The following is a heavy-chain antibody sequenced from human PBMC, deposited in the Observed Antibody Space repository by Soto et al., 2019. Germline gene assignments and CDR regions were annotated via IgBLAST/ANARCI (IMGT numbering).Heavy chain of an antibody. Sequence: QITLKESGPTLVKPTQTLTLTCTFSGFSLSTSGVGVGWIRQPPGKALDWLALIYWDDDKRYSPSLRSRLTIXXDXTKXQVVLTMTNMDPVDTATYYCAHRREDRGGLGNFDYWGQGTLVTVSS. CDR2: IYWDDDK. D-gene: IGHD3-16*01. CDR3: AHRREDRGGLGNFDY. V-gene: IGHV2-5*02. J-gene: IGHJ4*02. CDR1: GFSLSTSGVG.